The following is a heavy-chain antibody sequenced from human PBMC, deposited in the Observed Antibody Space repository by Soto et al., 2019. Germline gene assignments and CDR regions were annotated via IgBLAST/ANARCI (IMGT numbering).Heavy chain of an antibody. CDR1: GGSISSYY. J-gene: IGHJ4*02. Sequence: TSETLSLTCTVSGGSISSYYWSWIRQPPGKGLEWIGYIYYSGSTNYNPSLKSRVTISLDTSKNQFSLKLSSVTAAYTAVYYCARGMTTVTTLDYWGQGTLVTVSS. D-gene: IGHD4-4*01. CDR2: IYYSGST. CDR3: ARGMTTVTTLDY. V-gene: IGHV4-59*01.